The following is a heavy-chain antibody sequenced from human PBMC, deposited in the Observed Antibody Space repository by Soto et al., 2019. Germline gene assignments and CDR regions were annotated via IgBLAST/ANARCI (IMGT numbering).Heavy chain of an antibody. D-gene: IGHD1-26*01. CDR3: AKWDHFDY. CDR1: GFTFSIYG. J-gene: IGHJ4*02. Sequence: QVLLVESGGGGVQPGRSLSLSCAASGFTFSIYGMHWVRQAPGKGLEWVAVISYDGSNKYYADSVKGRFTISRDNSKNPLYLQMNRLRAEDTAVYYCAKWDHFDYWGQGTLVTVSS. CDR2: ISYDGSNK. V-gene: IGHV3-30*18.